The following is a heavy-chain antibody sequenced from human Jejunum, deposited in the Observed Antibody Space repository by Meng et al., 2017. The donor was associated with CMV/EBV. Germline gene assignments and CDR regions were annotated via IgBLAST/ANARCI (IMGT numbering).Heavy chain of an antibody. Sequence: GFTFSYHAMSWVRQAPGKGLEWVSGIYNDDTTTYFVESVKGRFTISRDNSKNTLYLQVNRLGGEDTALYYCARVARGSGWSYYFDLWGQGTQVTVSS. CDR1: GFTFSYHA. J-gene: IGHJ4*02. CDR3: ARVARGSGWSYYFDL. V-gene: IGHV3-23*03. D-gene: IGHD6-19*01. CDR2: IYNDDTTT.